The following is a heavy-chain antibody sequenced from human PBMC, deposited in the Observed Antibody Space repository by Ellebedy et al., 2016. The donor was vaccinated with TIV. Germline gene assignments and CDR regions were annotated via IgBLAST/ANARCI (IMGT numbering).Heavy chain of an antibody. CDR2: INTSSTTT. J-gene: IGHJ3*02. V-gene: IGHV3-48*02. Sequence: GESLKISCAASGFTFSTYVMNWVRQAPGKGLEWIAYINTSSTTTHYTDSVRGRFTISRDDAKDSLYLQMSSLRDADTAVYYCVRDLHWAFDIWGQGTVVTVSS. D-gene: IGHD1-1*01. CDR3: VRDLHWAFDI. CDR1: GFTFSTYV.